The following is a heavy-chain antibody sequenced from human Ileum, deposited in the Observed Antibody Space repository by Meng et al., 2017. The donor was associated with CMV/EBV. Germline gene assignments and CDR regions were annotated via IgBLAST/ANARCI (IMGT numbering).Heavy chain of an antibody. V-gene: IGHV3-74*01. CDR2: INSDASSI. J-gene: IGHJ4*02. CDR3: ARGHVLDY. D-gene: IGHD4/OR15-4a*01. Sequence: ETLSLTCAASTFTLNNYWMHWVRQVPGKGLVWVSRINSDASSISYADSVKGRFTISRDNAKNTLYLQMNGLKVEDTAVYYCARGHVLDYWGQGTVVTVSS. CDR1: TFTLNNYW.